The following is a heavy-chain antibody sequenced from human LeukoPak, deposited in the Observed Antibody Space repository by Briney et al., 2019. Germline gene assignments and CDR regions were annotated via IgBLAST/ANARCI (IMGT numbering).Heavy chain of an antibody. D-gene: IGHD3-10*01. CDR2: FYSDGRT. V-gene: IGHV3-53*01. Sequence: GGSLRLSCAASGFTFSSYWMSWVRQAPGKGLEWVSGFYSDGRTYYAGSVQGRFTTSRDNSKNTVYLQMNSVRAEDTAVYYCARYDSGSGPGGLDYWGQGTLVTVSS. CDR1: GFTFSSYW. CDR3: ARYDSGSGPGGLDY. J-gene: IGHJ4*02.